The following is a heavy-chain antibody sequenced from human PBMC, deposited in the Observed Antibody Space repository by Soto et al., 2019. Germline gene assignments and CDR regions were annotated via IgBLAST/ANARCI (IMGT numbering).Heavy chain of an antibody. V-gene: IGHV4-59*08. CDR1: GGSISSYY. J-gene: IGHJ3*02. CDR3: ASGFLGPLEI. Sequence: PSETLSLTCTVSGGSISSYYWSWIRQPPGKGLEWIGYIYYSGSTNYNPSLKSRVTISVDTSKNQFSLKLSSVTAADTAVDYCASGFLGPLEIWGQGTMVT. D-gene: IGHD3-3*01. CDR2: IYYSGST.